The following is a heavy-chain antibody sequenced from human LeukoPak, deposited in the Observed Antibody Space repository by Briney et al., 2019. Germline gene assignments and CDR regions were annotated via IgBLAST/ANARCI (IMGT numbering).Heavy chain of an antibody. D-gene: IGHD5-24*01. J-gene: IGHJ3*02. Sequence: SETLSLTCAVSGYSISSGYYWGWIRQPPGTGLEWIGSIYHSGSTYYNPSLKSRVTISVDTSKNQFSLKLSSVTAADTAVYYCATPSRDGYNKDAFDIWGQGTMVTVSS. CDR1: GYSISSGYY. CDR2: IYHSGST. CDR3: ATPSRDGYNKDAFDI. V-gene: IGHV4-38-2*01.